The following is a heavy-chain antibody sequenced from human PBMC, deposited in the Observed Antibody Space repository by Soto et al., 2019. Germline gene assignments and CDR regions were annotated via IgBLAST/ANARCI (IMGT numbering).Heavy chain of an antibody. CDR1: GGTFSSYT. V-gene: IGHV1-69*02. D-gene: IGHD3-16*02. Sequence: VKVSCKASGGTFSSYTISCVRQAPGQGLEWMGRIIPILGIANYAQKFQGRVTITADKSTSTAYMELSSLRSEDTAVYYCARARFGRVIAELDYWGQGTLVTGSS. CDR2: IIPILGIA. J-gene: IGHJ4*02. CDR3: ARARFGRVIAELDY.